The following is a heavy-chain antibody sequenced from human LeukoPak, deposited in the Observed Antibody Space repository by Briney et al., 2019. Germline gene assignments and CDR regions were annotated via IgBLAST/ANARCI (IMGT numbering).Heavy chain of an antibody. Sequence: ASVKVSCKASGYTFTSYGISWVRQAPGQGLEWMGWISAYNGNTNYAQKLQGRVTMTTDTSTSTAYMELRSLRSDDTAVYYCARDDPWGRYYYYGMDVWGQGTTVTVSS. CDR1: GYTFTSYG. D-gene: IGHD3-16*01. CDR2: ISAYNGNT. J-gene: IGHJ6*02. CDR3: ARDDPWGRYYYYGMDV. V-gene: IGHV1-18*01.